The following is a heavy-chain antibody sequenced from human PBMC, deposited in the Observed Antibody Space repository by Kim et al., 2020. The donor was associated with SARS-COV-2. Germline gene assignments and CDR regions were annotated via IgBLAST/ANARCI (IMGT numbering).Heavy chain of an antibody. CDR3: AREEGNQLDIVVVVLPRASDY. J-gene: IGHJ4*02. CDR2: ISSSSSTI. Sequence: GGSLRLSCAASGFTFSSYSMNWVRQAPGKGLEWVSYISSSSSTIYYADSVKGRFTISRDNAKNSLYLQMNSLRDEDTAVYYCAREEGNQLDIVVVVLPRASDYWGQGTLVTVSS. CDR1: GFTFSSYS. D-gene: IGHD2-15*01. V-gene: IGHV3-48*02.